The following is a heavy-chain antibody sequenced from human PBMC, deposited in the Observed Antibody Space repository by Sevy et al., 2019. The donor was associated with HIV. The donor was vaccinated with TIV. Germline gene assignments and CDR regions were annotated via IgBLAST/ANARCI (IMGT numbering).Heavy chain of an antibody. CDR2: ISYDGSNK. V-gene: IGHV3-30-3*01. J-gene: IGHJ2*01. D-gene: IGHD3-22*01. Sequence: GGSLRLSCAASGFTFSSYAMHWVRQAPGKGLEWVAVISYDGSNKYYADSVKGRFTISRDNSKNTLYLQMNGLRAEDTAVYYCAREPIFYDSSGYPSWYFDLWGRGTLVTVSS. CDR1: GFTFSSYA. CDR3: AREPIFYDSSGYPSWYFDL.